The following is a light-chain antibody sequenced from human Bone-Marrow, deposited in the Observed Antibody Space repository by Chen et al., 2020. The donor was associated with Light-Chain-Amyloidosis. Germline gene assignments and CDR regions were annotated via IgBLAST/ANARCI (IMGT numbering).Light chain of an antibody. J-gene: IGLJ3*02. CDR3: QVWDRSSDRPV. CDR2: DDS. CDR1: NIGSTS. V-gene: IGLV3-21*02. Sequence: SYVLTQPSSVSVAPGQTATIACGGNNIGSTSVHWYQQPPGQAPLLVVYDDSDRPSVIPERWSGSSSGNTATLTISGGEAGDEADYYCQVWDRSSDRPVFGGGTKLTVL.